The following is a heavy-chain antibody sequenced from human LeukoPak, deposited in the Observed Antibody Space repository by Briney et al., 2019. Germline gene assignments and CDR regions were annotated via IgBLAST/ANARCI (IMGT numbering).Heavy chain of an antibody. V-gene: IGHV3-74*01. D-gene: IGHD3-3*01. J-gene: IGHJ4*02. CDR3: ARVPTYYDFWSGYYAVGYFDY. CDR1: GFTFSSYW. CDR2: INSDGTST. Sequence: GGSLRLSCAASGFTFSSYWMHWVRQAPGKGLVWVSRINSDGTSTSYADSVKGRFTISRDNAKNTLYLQMNRLRDEDKGVYYWARVPTYYDFWSGYYAVGYFDYWGQGTLVTVSS.